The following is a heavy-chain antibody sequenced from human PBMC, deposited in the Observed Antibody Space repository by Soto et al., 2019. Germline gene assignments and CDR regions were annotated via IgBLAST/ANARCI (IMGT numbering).Heavy chain of an antibody. CDR1: GFTFSTYA. CDR2: MSDSGGST. Sequence: HPGGSLRLSCAASGFTFSTYAMSWVRQAPGKGLEWVSAMSDSGGSTYYADSVKGRFTISRDNSKNTLYLQMNSLRAEDTALYFCAKSYSSNWYDYFDYWGQGTLVTVSS. V-gene: IGHV3-23*01. CDR3: AKSYSSNWYDYFDY. J-gene: IGHJ4*02. D-gene: IGHD6-13*01.